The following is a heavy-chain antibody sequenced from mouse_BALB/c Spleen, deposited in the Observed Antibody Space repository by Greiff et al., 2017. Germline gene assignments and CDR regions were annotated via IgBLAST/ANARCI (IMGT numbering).Heavy chain of an antibody. CDR2: IYPGGGYT. CDR1: GYTFTNYW. D-gene: IGHD2-10*01. V-gene: IGHV1-63*02. Sequence: QVQLQQSGAELVRPGTSVKISCKASGYTFTNYWLGWVKQRPGHGLEWIGDIYPGGGYTNYNEKFKGKATLTADTSSSTAYMQLSSLTSEDSAVYFCARSSSYYGNHGGFAYWGQGTLVTVSA. J-gene: IGHJ3*01. CDR3: ARSSSYYGNHGGFAY.